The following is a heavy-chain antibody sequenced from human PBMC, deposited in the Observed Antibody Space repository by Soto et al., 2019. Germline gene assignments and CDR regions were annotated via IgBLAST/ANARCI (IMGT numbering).Heavy chain of an antibody. J-gene: IGHJ4*02. CDR3: AKDTLWLPKAPEY. D-gene: IGHD5-12*01. CDR1: GFTFSDYA. CDR2: ISGIGGGTT. V-gene: IGHV3-23*01. Sequence: PGWSLRLSCAASGFTFSDYAMSLVRQTPGKGLEWVSGISGIGGGTTYYADSVKGRFTISRDNYKNTLYLQMNSLRAEDTAVYYCAKDTLWLPKAPEYWGKGTLVTVSS.